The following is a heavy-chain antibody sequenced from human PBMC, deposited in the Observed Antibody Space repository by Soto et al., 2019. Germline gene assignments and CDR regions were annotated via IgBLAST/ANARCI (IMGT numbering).Heavy chain of an antibody. D-gene: IGHD2-21*02. CDR1: GYSFTSYW. Sequence: GQSLKISCKGSGYSFTSYWISWVRQMPGKGLEWMGRIDPSDSYTNYSPSFQGHVTISADKSISTAFLQWSSLKASDTALYYCARLYGGNSDLWGQGTLVTVSS. CDR3: ARLYGGNSDL. V-gene: IGHV5-10-1*01. J-gene: IGHJ4*02. CDR2: IDPSDSYT.